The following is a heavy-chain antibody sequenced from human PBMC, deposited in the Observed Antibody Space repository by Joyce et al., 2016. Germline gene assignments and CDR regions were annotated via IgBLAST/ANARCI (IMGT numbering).Heavy chain of an antibody. CDR2: VYPGDFDI. CDR1: AYRFTNYW. CDR3: DS. Sequence: EVQLVQSGAELKEPGESLKISCKGSAYRFTNYWIGWVRQTPGKGLEGMGIVYPGDFDIRDSPSFEGQVTISADKSIDTAIYYCARIATSGWYGAPFDSWGQGTLVTVSS. J-gene: IGHJ4*02. D-gene: IGHD6-19*01. V-gene: IGHV5-51*01.